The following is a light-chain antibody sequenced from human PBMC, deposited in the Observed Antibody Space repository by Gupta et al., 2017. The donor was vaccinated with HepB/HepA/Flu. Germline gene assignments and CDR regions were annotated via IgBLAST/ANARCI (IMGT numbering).Light chain of an antibody. J-gene: IGLJ3*02. CDR2: DVS. CDR3: CSYAGSYTWV. V-gene: IGLV2-11*01. CDR1: SSDVGGYND. Sequence: SALTQPPSVSGSPGQSVTLSCTGTSSDVGGYNDVSWYQQHPGKAPELMIYDVSKRPSGVPDRFSGSKSGNTASLTISGLQAEDEADYYCCSYAGSYTWVFGGGTKLTVL.